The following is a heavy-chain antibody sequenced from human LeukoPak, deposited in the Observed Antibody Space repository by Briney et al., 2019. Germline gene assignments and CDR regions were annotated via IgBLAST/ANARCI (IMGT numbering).Heavy chain of an antibody. D-gene: IGHD1-7*01. CDR1: GFTFSSYA. Sequence: GGSLRLSCAASGFTFSSYAMHWGRQAPGKGLEWVAVISYDGSNKYYADSVKGRFTISRDNSKNTLYLQMNSLRAEDTAVYYCARDLLELRLWGQGTLVTVSS. CDR3: ARDLLELRL. CDR2: ISYDGSNK. J-gene: IGHJ4*02. V-gene: IGHV3-30-3*01.